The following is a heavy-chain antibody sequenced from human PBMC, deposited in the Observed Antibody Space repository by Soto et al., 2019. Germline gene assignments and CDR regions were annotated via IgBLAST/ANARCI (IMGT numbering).Heavy chain of an antibody. CDR2: TYWNDDT. J-gene: IGHJ5*02. CDR1: GFSLTTAGAG. Sequence: QITLKESGPTLVKPTQTLTLTCTFSGFSLTTAGAGVGWIRQPPGKALEWLALTYWNDDTRYNPSLKSRLTNTKDTSKNQVVLTSTNMDPVDTATIYCAHRGYGNYPRDNWFDPWGQGILVIVSS. D-gene: IGHD4-17*01. CDR3: AHRGYGNYPRDNWFDP. V-gene: IGHV2-5*01.